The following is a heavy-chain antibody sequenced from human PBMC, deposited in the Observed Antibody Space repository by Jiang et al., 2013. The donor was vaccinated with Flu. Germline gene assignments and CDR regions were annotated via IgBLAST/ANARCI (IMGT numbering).Heavy chain of an antibody. D-gene: IGHD3-3*01. CDR2: ISYDGSNK. J-gene: IGHJ4*02. CDR3: AKTQAYDFWSGYYMDY. CDR1: GFTFSSYA. Sequence: RLSCAASGFTFSSYAMHWVRQAPGKGLEWVAVISYDGSNKYYADSVKGRFTISRDNSKNTLYLQMNSLRAEDTAVYYCAKTQAYDFWSGYYMDYWGQGTLVTVSS. V-gene: IGHV3-30*18.